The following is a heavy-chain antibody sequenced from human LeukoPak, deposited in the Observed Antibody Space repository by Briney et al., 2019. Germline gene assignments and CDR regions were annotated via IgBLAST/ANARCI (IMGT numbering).Heavy chain of an antibody. CDR1: GFTFSSYS. V-gene: IGHV3-21*01. Sequence: GGSLRLSCAASGFTFSSYSMNWVRQAPGKGLEWVSSISSSSSYIYYADSVKGRFTISRDNAKNSLYLQMNSLRAEDTAVYYCAKEGERWLHLAGHFDYWGQGTLVTVSS. CDR2: ISSSSSYI. J-gene: IGHJ4*02. CDR3: AKEGERWLHLAGHFDY. D-gene: IGHD5-24*01.